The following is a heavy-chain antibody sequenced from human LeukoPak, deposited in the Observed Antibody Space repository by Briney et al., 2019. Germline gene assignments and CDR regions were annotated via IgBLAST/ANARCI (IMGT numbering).Heavy chain of an antibody. V-gene: IGHV3-48*03. CDR2: ISSSSTI. D-gene: IGHD4-17*01. CDR3: ARDSRVTTVTPYYFDY. CDR1: GFTFSSYE. Sequence: QPGGSLRLSCAASGFTFSSYEMNWVRQAPGKGLEWVSYISSSSTIYYADSVKGRFTISRDNAKNSLYLQMNSLRAEDTAVYYCARDSRVTTVTPYYFDYWGQGTLVTVSS. J-gene: IGHJ4*02.